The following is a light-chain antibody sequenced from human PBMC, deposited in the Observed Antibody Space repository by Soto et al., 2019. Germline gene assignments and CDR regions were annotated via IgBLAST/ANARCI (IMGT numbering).Light chain of an antibody. Sequence: QSALTQPASVSGSPGQSITISCTGTSSDVGGYNFVSWYQQHPGKAPKLMIYEVSNRPSGVSHRFSGSKSGNTASLTISGLQAEDEADYYCSSYTSNSPYVFGTGTKLT. CDR1: SSDVGGYNF. CDR3: SSYTSNSPYV. J-gene: IGLJ1*01. CDR2: EVS. V-gene: IGLV2-14*01.